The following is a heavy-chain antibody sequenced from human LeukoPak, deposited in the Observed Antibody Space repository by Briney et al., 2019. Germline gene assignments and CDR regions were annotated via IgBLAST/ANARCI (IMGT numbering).Heavy chain of an antibody. D-gene: IGHD2/OR15-2a*01. Sequence: PGGSLRLSCAASGFTFSRYWMSWVRQAPGKGLEWVANIKEDGSEKKYADSVKGRFTISRDNAKNSLYLQMNSLRAEDTALYYCAKAARNINWFDPWGQGTLVTVSS. CDR2: IKEDGSEK. CDR1: GFTFSRYW. J-gene: IGHJ5*02. V-gene: IGHV3-7*03. CDR3: AKAARNINWFDP.